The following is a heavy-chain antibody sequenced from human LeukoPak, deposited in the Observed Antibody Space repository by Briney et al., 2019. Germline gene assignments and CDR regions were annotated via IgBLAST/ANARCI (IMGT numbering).Heavy chain of an antibody. CDR1: GGSISSSTYY. Sequence: SETLSLTCTVSGGSISSSTYYWGWIRQPPGKGLEWIGSISYSGSTYYNPSLKSRVTISVDTSKNQFSLKLSSVSVADTAVYYCARHGSSTTSLNYFDPWGQGTLVTVSS. D-gene: IGHD2-2*01. CDR2: ISYSGST. V-gene: IGHV4-39*01. CDR3: ARHGSSTTSLNYFDP. J-gene: IGHJ5*02.